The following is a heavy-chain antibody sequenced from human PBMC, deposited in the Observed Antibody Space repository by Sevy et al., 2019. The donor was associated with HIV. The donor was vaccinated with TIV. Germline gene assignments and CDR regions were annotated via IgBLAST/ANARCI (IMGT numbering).Heavy chain of an antibody. V-gene: IGHV3-33*01. Sequence: GGSLRLSCTASGFTLGSYGMHWVRQAPGKGLEWVAVIRYDGSHKYYADSVKGRFTISRDNSKNTLYLQMNSLRAEDTAVYYCARDRLGITISAEWGGGMDVWGQGTTVTVSS. CDR1: GFTLGSYG. CDR3: ARDRLGITISAEWGGGMDV. D-gene: IGHD3-3*01. CDR2: IRYDGSHK. J-gene: IGHJ6*02.